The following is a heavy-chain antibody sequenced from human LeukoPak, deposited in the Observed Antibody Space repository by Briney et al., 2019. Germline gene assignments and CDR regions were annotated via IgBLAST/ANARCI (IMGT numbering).Heavy chain of an antibody. CDR1: GYTFTGYY. D-gene: IGHD5-18*01. J-gene: IGHJ4*02. V-gene: IGHV1-2*02. CDR2: INPNSGGT. CDR3: AREDSYGNIFDY. Sequence: GASVEVSCKASGYTFTGYYMHWVRQAPGQGLEWMGWINPNSGGTNYAQKFQGRVTMTRDTSISTAYMELSRLRSDDTAVYYCAREDSYGNIFDYWGQGTLVTVSS.